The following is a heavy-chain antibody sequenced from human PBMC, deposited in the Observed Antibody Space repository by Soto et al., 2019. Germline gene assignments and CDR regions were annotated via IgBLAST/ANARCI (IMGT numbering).Heavy chain of an antibody. CDR3: AKAHFSGGYANQNFFDF. V-gene: IGHV3-23*01. CDR2: ISGGGETS. Sequence: GGSLRLSCAASKLPFSFYAMSWVRQAPGKGLELVSVISGGGETSHYADSVKGRFTISRDNSNNTLYLHMNRVRVDDTAVYYCAKAHFSGGYANQNFFDFWGQGTRLTVSS. D-gene: IGHD5-12*01. J-gene: IGHJ4*02. CDR1: KLPFSFYA.